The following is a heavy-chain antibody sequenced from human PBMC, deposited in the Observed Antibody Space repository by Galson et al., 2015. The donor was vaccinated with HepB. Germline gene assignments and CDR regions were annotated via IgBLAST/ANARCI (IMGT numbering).Heavy chain of an antibody. V-gene: IGHV3-30*18. J-gene: IGHJ6*02. CDR3: AKDRGLYYYYYGMDV. D-gene: IGHD3-10*01. CDR2: ISYDGSNK. Sequence: SLRLSCAASGFTFSSYGMHWVRQAPGKGLEWVAVISYDGSNKYYAGSVKGRFTISRDNSKNTLYLQMNSLRAEDTAVYYCAKDRGLYYYYYGMDVWGQGTTVTVSS. CDR1: GFTFSSYG.